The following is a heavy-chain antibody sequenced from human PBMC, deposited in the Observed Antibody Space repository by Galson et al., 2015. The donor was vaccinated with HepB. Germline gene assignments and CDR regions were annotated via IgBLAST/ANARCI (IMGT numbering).Heavy chain of an antibody. Sequence: LSLTCTVSGGSISSYYWSWIRQPPGKGLEWIGYIYYSGSTNYNPSLKSRVTISVDTSKNQFSLKLSSVTAADTAVYYCARGYGDYYYGMDVWGQGTAVTVSS. CDR2: IYYSGST. V-gene: IGHV4-59*01. CDR3: ARGYGDYYYGMDV. J-gene: IGHJ6*02. D-gene: IGHD4-17*01. CDR1: GGSISSYY.